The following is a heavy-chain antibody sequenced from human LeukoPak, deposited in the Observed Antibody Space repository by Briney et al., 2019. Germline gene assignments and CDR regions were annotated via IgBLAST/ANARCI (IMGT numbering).Heavy chain of an antibody. J-gene: IGHJ6*03. CDR1: GGSISSSSYY. Sequence: SETLSLTCTVSGGSISSSSYYWGWIRQPPGKGLEWIGSIYYSGSTYYNPSLKSRVTISVDTSKNQFSLKLSSVTAADTAVYYCARRQYYYYCMDVWGKGTTVTVSS. CDR2: IYYSGST. CDR3: ARRQYYYYCMDV. V-gene: IGHV4-39*01.